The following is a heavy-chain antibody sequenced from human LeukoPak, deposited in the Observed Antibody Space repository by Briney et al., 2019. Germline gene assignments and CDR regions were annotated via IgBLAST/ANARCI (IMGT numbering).Heavy chain of an antibody. V-gene: IGHV3-7*01. CDR2: IKQDGSEK. Sequence: AGGSLRLSCAASGFTFSNYWMSWVRQAPGKGLEWVANIKQDGSEKYYVDSVKGRFTISRDNAKISLYLQMNSLRAEDTAVYYCARLDYSNYMGYYYYYMDVWGKGTTVTVSS. J-gene: IGHJ6*03. CDR3: ARLDYSNYMGYYYYYMDV. CDR1: GFTFSNYW. D-gene: IGHD4-11*01.